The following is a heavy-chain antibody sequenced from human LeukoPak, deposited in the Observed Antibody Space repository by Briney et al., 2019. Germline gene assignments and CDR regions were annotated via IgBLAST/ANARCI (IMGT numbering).Heavy chain of an antibody. Sequence: GGSLRLSCAASGFTVSSNYMSWVRQAPGKGLEWVSVIYSGGSTYYADSVKGRFTISRDNSKNTLYLQMNSLRAEDTAVYYCARASYDILTGPTDAFDIWGQGTMVTVSS. V-gene: IGHV3-53*01. J-gene: IGHJ3*02. CDR2: IYSGGST. D-gene: IGHD3-9*01. CDR1: GFTVSSNY. CDR3: ARASYDILTGPTDAFDI.